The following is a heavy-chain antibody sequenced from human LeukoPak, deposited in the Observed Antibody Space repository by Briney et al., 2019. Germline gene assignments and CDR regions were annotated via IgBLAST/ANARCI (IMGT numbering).Heavy chain of an antibody. V-gene: IGHV4-34*01. CDR2: INHSGST. CDR3: ARGTGYCSSTSCYLDY. Sequence: SETLSLTCAVYGGSFSGYYWSWIRQPPGKGLEWIGEINHSGSTNHNPSLKSRVTISVDTSKNQFSLKLSSVTAADTAVYYCARGTGYCSSTSCYLDYWGQGTLVTVSS. J-gene: IGHJ4*02. D-gene: IGHD2-2*01. CDR1: GGSFSGYY.